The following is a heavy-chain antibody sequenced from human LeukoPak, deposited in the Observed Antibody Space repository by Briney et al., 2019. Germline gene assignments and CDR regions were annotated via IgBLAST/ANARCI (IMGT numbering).Heavy chain of an antibody. J-gene: IGHJ4*02. Sequence: GGSLRLSCAASGFTFGSYAMHWVRQAPGKGLEWVAVISYDGSNKYYADSVKGRFTISRDNSKNTLYLQMNSLRAEDTAVYYCAKDLHYYFDYWGQEPLVTVPS. V-gene: IGHV3-30-3*01. CDR2: ISYDGSNK. CDR1: GFTFGSYA. CDR3: AKDLHYYFDY.